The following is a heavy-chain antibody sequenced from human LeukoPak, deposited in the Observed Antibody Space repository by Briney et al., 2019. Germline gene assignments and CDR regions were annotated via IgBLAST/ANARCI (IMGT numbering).Heavy chain of an antibody. CDR2: IYHSGST. CDR1: GYSISSGNY. D-gene: IGHD1-1*01. Sequence: PSETLSLTCSVSGYSISSGNYWGLIRQPPGKGLEWIGSIYHSGSTYYNPSLKSRVTISVDTSKNQFSLKLSSVTAADTAVYYCARGGGWGNWNDAVDYWGQGTLVTVSS. J-gene: IGHJ4*02. CDR3: ARGGGWGNWNDAVDY. V-gene: IGHV4-38-2*02.